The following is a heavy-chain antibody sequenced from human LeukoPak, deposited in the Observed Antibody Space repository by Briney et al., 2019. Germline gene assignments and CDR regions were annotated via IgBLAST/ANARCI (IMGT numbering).Heavy chain of an antibody. CDR3: ARGAYSSGWYLSGAIDY. J-gene: IGHJ4*02. CDR1: GFTFSSYE. D-gene: IGHD6-19*01. CDR2: ISSSGSAI. Sequence: GGSLGLSCAASGFTFSSYEMNWVRQAPGKGLEWVSYISSSGSAIYYADSVKGRFTISRDNAKNSLYLQMNSLRAEDTAVYYCARGAYSSGWYLSGAIDYWGQGTLVTVSS. V-gene: IGHV3-48*03.